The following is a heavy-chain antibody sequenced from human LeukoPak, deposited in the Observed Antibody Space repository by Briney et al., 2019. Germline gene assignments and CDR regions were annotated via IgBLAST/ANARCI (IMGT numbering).Heavy chain of an antibody. Sequence: SETLSLTCTVSGGSISSSSYYWGWIRQPPGKGLEWIGSIYYSGSTYYNPSLKSRVTISVDTSKNHFSLKLSSVTAADTAVYYCASQSVYYYDSSGYYVYFDYWGQGTLVTVSS. D-gene: IGHD3-22*01. CDR1: GGSISSSSYY. CDR3: ASQSVYYYDSSGYYVYFDY. V-gene: IGHV4-39*01. CDR2: IYYSGST. J-gene: IGHJ4*02.